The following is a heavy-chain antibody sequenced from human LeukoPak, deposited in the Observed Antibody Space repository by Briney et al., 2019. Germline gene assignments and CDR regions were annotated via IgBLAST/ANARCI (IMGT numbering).Heavy chain of an antibody. CDR1: GDSISSYY. V-gene: IGHV4-59*08. Sequence: ASETLSLTCTVSGDSISSYYWSWIRQPPGKGLEWIGYIYYSGNTNYNPSLKSRVTISVDTSKNQFSLKLSSVTAADTAVYYCARHVRQYGDYANWFDPWGQGTLVTVS. D-gene: IGHD4-17*01. CDR2: IYYSGNT. J-gene: IGHJ5*02. CDR3: ARHVRQYGDYANWFDP.